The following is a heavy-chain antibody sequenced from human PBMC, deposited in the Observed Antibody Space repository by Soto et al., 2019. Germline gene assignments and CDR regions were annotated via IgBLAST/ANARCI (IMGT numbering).Heavy chain of an antibody. CDR2: IGVSGGST. CDR3: AKGLMVAATWDAFHI. Sequence: EVQLLESGGGLGQPGGSLRLSCVASGFTFSSYVMSWVRQAQGKGLEWVAAIGVSGGSTYYADSVKGRFTISRDNSKNTLSLQMSSLRAEDTAVYYCAKGLMVAATWDAFHICCQGTMVTVSS. CDR1: GFTFSSYV. V-gene: IGHV3-23*01. J-gene: IGHJ3*02. D-gene: IGHD2-15*01.